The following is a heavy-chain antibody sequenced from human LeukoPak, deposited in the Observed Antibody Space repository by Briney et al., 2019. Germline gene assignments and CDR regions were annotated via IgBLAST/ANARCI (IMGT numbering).Heavy chain of an antibody. V-gene: IGHV4-59*01. CDR2: IYYSGST. J-gene: IGHJ4*02. D-gene: IGHD3-3*01. CDR3: ARAILSGYPDS. CDR1: GGSISTYY. Sequence: PSETLSLTCSASGGSISTYYWTWIRQPPGKGLEWIGYIYYSGSTNYNPSLKSRVTISLDTSKNQFSLKLSSVTAADTAVYYCARAILSGYPDSWGQGTLVIVFS.